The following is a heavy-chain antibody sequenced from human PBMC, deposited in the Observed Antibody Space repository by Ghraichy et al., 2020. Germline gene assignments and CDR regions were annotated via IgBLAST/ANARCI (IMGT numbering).Heavy chain of an antibody. CDR3: AKGWLANYYYYYGMDV. CDR2: ISSSGGST. Sequence: GSLRLSCAASGFTFSSYAMSWGRQAPGKGLEWVSAISSSGGSTYYADSVKGRFTISRDNSKNTLYLQMNSPRAEDTAVYYCAKGWLANYYYYYGMDVWGQWTTVTVSS. V-gene: IGHV3-23*01. D-gene: IGHD6-19*01. CDR1: GFTFSSYA. J-gene: IGHJ6*02.